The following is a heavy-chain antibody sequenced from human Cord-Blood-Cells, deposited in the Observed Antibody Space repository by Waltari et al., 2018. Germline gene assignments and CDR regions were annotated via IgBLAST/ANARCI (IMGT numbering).Heavy chain of an antibody. D-gene: IGHD6-13*01. CDR3: ARGARGGAAAGTDY. Sequence: QVQLVQSGAEVKKPGASVKVSCKASGYPFTSYDINWVRQATGQGLVWMGWMNPNSGNTGYAQKLQGSVTMTRNTSISTAYMELSSLRSEDTAVYYCARGARGGAAAGTDYWGQGTLVTVSS. J-gene: IGHJ4*02. CDR2: MNPNSGNT. V-gene: IGHV1-8*01. CDR1: GYPFTSYD.